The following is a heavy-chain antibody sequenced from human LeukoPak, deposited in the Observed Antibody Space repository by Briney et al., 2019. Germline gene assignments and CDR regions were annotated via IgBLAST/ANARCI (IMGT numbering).Heavy chain of an antibody. CDR2: ISSNSSTI. D-gene: IGHD3-10*01. CDR3: ARNHYYNSGSYSY. Sequence: GGSLRLSCAASGFTFSSYSINWVRQAPGKGLEWVSHISSNSSTIYYADSVKGRFTVSRDNAKNSLYLQMNNLRDEDTAVYYCARNHYYNSGSYSYWGQGTLVTVSP. V-gene: IGHV3-48*02. J-gene: IGHJ4*02. CDR1: GFTFSSYS.